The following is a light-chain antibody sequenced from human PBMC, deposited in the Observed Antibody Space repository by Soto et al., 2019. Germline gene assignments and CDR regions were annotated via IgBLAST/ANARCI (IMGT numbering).Light chain of an antibody. CDR3: CSYAGSYTLV. V-gene: IGLV2-11*01. Sequence: QSALTPPRSVSGSPGQSVTLSCTGTSSDVGGYHYVSWYQHHPGKAPTIIIYDVNKRPSGVPDRFSGSKSGNTASLTISGLQTEDEADYYCCSYAGSYTLVFGGGTKLTVL. CDR1: SSDVGGYHY. J-gene: IGLJ2*01. CDR2: DVN.